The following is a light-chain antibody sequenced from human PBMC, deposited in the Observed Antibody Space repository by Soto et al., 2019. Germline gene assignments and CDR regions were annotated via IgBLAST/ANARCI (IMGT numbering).Light chain of an antibody. CDR2: AAS. CDR3: QQSYTTPYT. Sequence: DIQMTQSPSSLSASVGDRVTITCRASQSISSYLNWYQQKPGKAPKVLIYAASSLQSGVPSRFRGSGSGTDFTLTISSLQPEDFATYYCQQSYTTPYTFGQGTKLKIK. CDR1: QSISSY. V-gene: IGKV1-39*01. J-gene: IGKJ2*01.